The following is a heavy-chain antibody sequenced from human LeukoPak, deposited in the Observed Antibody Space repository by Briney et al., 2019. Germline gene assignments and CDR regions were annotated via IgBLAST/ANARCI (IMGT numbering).Heavy chain of an antibody. CDR3: AKDHDFWSGYLDY. J-gene: IGHJ4*02. Sequence: GGSLRLSCAASGFTFSSYAMSWVRQAPGKGLEWVAFIRYDGSNKYYADSVKGRFTISRDNSKNTLYLQMNSLRAEDTAVYYCAKDHDFWSGYLDYWGQGTLVTVSS. CDR1: GFTFSSYA. D-gene: IGHD3-3*01. CDR2: IRYDGSNK. V-gene: IGHV3-30*02.